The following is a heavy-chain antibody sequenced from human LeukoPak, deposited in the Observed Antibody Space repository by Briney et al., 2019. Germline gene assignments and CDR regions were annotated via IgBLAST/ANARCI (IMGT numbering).Heavy chain of an antibody. J-gene: IGHJ6*03. D-gene: IGHD4-23*01. Sequence: QPGGSLRLSCVASGFTFSNYSMHWVRQTPGKGLEWVAVIWYDGSKKYYADSVKGRFTISRDDSKKKIYLQMNSLRAGDTSVYYCAKEGAVRYYYYYMDVWGKGITVTVSS. CDR1: GFTFSNYS. CDR2: IWYDGSKK. CDR3: AKEGAVRYYYYYMDV. V-gene: IGHV3-33*06.